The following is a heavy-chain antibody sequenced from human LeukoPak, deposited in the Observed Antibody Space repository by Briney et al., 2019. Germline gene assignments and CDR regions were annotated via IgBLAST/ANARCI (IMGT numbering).Heavy chain of an antibody. CDR2: ISGSGGST. CDR3: AKDHTSSVPNWFDP. D-gene: IGHD1-1*01. Sequence: SGGSLRLSCAASGFTFSSYAMSWVRQAPGKGLEWVSAISGSGGSTYYADSVKGRFTISRDNSKNTLYLQMNSPRAEDTAVYYCAKDHTSSVPNWFDPWGQGTLVTVSS. J-gene: IGHJ5*02. V-gene: IGHV3-23*01. CDR1: GFTFSSYA.